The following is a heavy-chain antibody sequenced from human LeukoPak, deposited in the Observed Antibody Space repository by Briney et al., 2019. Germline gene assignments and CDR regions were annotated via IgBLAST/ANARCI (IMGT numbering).Heavy chain of an antibody. D-gene: IGHD6-25*01. V-gene: IGHV4-59*10. Sequence: SETLSLTCTVSGGSISSNFWSWIRQPAGKGLEWIGRIYSSGSTNYNPSLKSRVTRSVDTSKNHFSLKMSSVTAAGTGVYYCGKYDYKQRVGACDIW. J-gene: IGHJ3*02. CDR2: IYSSGST. CDR1: GGSISSNF. CDR3: GKYDYKQRVGACDI.